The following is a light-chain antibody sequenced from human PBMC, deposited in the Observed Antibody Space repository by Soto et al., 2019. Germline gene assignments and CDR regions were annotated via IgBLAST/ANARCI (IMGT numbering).Light chain of an antibody. CDR1: PSNIGSNT. CDR3: AAWDDSLSAPYV. V-gene: IGLV1-47*01. J-gene: IGLJ1*01. Sequence: QSVLTQPPSASGTPGQRVTISCSGSPSNIGSNTVYWYQQLPGTAPKLLIYRNNQRPSGVPDRFSGSKSGTSASLAISGLRSEDEADYYCAAWDDSLSAPYVFGTGTKVTVL. CDR2: RNN.